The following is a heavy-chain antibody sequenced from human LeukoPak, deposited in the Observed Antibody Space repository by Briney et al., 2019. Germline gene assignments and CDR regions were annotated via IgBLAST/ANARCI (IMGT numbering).Heavy chain of an antibody. V-gene: IGHV3-13*01. CDR2: IGTGGDT. CDR1: GFTFSNYD. Sequence: GGSLRLACAASGFTFSNYDMHWVRQGTGKGLEWVSGIGTGGDTHYPDSVKGRFTISRENAKNSLYLQMTSLRVGDTAMYYCARAARYHGSSGAHAFDIWGQGTRVTVS. J-gene: IGHJ3*02. D-gene: IGHD6-19*01. CDR3: ARAARYHGSSGAHAFDI.